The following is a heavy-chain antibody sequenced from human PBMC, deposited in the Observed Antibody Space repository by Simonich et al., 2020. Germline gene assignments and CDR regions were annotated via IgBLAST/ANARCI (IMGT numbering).Heavy chain of an antibody. CDR2: IKQDGSEK. J-gene: IGHJ6*03. CDR1: GFHFSSYW. CDR3: ARDGLGTAYYYYMDV. V-gene: IGHV3-7*01. Sequence: EGQLVESGGGLVQPGGSLRLSCAASGFHFSSYWMSWVRQAPGKGLEWVANIKQDGSEKYYVDSVKGRFTISRDNAKNSLYLQMNSLRAEDTAVYYCARDGLGTAYYYYMDVWGKGTTVTVSS. D-gene: IGHD7-27*01.